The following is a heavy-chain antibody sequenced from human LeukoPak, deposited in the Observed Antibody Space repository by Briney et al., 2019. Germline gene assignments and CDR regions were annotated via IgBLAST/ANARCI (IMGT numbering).Heavy chain of an antibody. V-gene: IGHV3-48*04. CDR1: GFTFSSYS. Sequence: GGSLRLSCAASGFTFSSYSMNWVRQAPGKGLEWVSYISSSSSTIYYADSVEGRFTISRDNAKNSLYLQMNSLRAEDTAVYYCARFLSDDSSGYYFDYWGQGTLVTVSS. CDR3: ARFLSDDSSGYYFDY. CDR2: ISSSSSTI. D-gene: IGHD3-22*01. J-gene: IGHJ4*02.